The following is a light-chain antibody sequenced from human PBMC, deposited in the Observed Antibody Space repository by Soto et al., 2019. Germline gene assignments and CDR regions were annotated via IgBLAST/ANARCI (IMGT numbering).Light chain of an antibody. CDR3: SSYTSTSIVV. CDR2: DVS. J-gene: IGLJ2*01. V-gene: IGLV2-14*03. CDR1: SSDIGDYDH. Sequence: QSALSQPASVSGSPGQSITISCTETSSDIGDYDHVSWYRQHPGKAPKLMIYDVSHRPSGVSSRFSGSKSGNTAPLTISELQPEDGADYYCSSYTSTSIVVFGGGTKLTVL.